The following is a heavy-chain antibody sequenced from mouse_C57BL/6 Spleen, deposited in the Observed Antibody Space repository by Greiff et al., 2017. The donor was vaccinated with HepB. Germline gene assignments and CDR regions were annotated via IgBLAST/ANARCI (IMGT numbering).Heavy chain of an antibody. D-gene: IGHD1-1*01. CDR1: GFTFSDYY. CDR2: INYDGSST. Sequence: EVKVVESEGGLVQPGSSMKLSCTASGFTFSDYYMAWVRQVPEKGLEWVANINYDGSSTYYLDSLKSRFIISRDNAKNILYLQMSSLKSEDTATYYCARDRGYYGSSGYFDVWGTGTTVTVSS. CDR3: ARDRGYYGSSGYFDV. J-gene: IGHJ1*03. V-gene: IGHV5-16*01.